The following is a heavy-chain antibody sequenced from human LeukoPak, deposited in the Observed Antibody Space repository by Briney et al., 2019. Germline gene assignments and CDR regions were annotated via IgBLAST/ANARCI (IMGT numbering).Heavy chain of an antibody. CDR1: GGSISSGGHY. CDR3: AIHEDGSRYFQH. Sequence: PSETLSLTCTVSGGSISSGGHYWSWIRQHPGKGLEWIGYINYSGSTYYNPSLKSRVTISVDTSKNQFSLKLSSVTAADTAVYYCAIHEDGSRYFQHWGQGTLVTVSS. CDR2: INYSGST. D-gene: IGHD1-26*01. J-gene: IGHJ1*01. V-gene: IGHV4-31*03.